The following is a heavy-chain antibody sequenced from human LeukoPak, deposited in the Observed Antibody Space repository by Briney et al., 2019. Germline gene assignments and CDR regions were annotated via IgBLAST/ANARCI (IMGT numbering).Heavy chain of an antibody. V-gene: IGHV3-21*01. CDR2: VSSTSSFI. D-gene: IGHD3-22*01. CDR1: GFTFSSYS. J-gene: IGHJ4*02. Sequence: GGSLRLSCAASGFTFSSYSINWVRQAPGKGLEWVSCVSSTSSFIYYADSVKGRFTISRDNAKNSLYLQMNSLRAEHTAVYYCARESIDSSGYFDYWGQGTLVTVSS. CDR3: ARESIDSSGYFDY.